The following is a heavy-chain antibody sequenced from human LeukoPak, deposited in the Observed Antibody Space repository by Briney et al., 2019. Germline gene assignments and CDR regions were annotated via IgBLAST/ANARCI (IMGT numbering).Heavy chain of an antibody. CDR3: AKGSYYYDSADYFDY. CDR2: LSGSGGNT. D-gene: IGHD3-22*01. Sequence: PGGSLRLSRAASGFTFSSYATSWVRQAPGKGLEWVSTLSGSGGNTYYADSVKGRVTISRDNSKNTLYLQMNSLRAEDTAVYHCAKGSYYYDSADYFDYWGQGTLVTVSS. J-gene: IGHJ4*02. CDR1: GFTFSSYA. V-gene: IGHV3-23*01.